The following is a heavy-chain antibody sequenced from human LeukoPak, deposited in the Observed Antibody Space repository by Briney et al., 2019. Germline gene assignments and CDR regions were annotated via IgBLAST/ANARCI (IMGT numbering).Heavy chain of an antibody. J-gene: IGHJ4*02. V-gene: IGHV3-74*01. Sequence: HPGGSLRLSCAASGFTFRSYWMHGVRQVPGKELMWVARLNTDGRSASYGEFVKGRFTISRDNARNTLYLQMNSLRDEDTGVYYCVREVCGDRDSYFDLWGQGTLVTVSS. D-gene: IGHD2-21*01. CDR3: VREVCGDRDSYFDL. CDR2: LNTDGRSA. CDR1: GFTFRSYW.